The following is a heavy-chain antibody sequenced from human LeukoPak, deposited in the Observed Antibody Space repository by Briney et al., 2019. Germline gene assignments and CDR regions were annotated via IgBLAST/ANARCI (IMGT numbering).Heavy chain of an antibody. J-gene: IGHJ4*02. V-gene: IGHV3-30*18. Sequence: PGRSLRLSCAASGFTFSSYGMHWVRQAPGKGLEWVAVISYDGSNKYYADSVKGRLTISRDNSKNTLYLQMNSLRAEDTAVYYCAKDGGDGSGSYPDYWGQGTLVTVSS. D-gene: IGHD3-10*01. CDR1: GFTFSSYG. CDR3: AKDGGDGSGSYPDY. CDR2: ISYDGSNK.